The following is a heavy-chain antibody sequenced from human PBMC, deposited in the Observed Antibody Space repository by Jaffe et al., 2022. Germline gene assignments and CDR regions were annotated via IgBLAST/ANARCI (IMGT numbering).Heavy chain of an antibody. V-gene: IGHV3-49*04. CDR3: TRGMLLTAEYLRH. Sequence: EVQLEESGGGLVQPGRSLRLSCTASGFRFGDYAMSWVRQAPGKGLEWLGLIRSQPYGGTTEYAASVKGRFIISRDDAKNIAYLEMNSLKSEDTALYYCTRGMLLTAEYLRHWGQGALVTVSS. CDR2: IRSQPYGGTT. J-gene: IGHJ1*01. D-gene: IGHD2-8*01. CDR1: GFRFGDYA.